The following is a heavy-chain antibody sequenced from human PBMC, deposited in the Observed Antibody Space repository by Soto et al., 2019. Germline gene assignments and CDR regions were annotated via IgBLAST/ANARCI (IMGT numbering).Heavy chain of an antibody. Sequence: LSLTCTVSDASINSGGYYWSWIRQHPGKGLEWIGFIYYSGTTYYNPSLKSRVTTSVDTSKNQFSLRLSSVTAADTAVYYCARGLIVMLAGIEELINSHFDSWGQGTLVTVSS. CDR1: DASINSGGYY. CDR2: IYYSGTT. D-gene: IGHD2-21*02. V-gene: IGHV4-31*03. CDR3: ARGLIVMLAGIEELINSHFDS. J-gene: IGHJ4*02.